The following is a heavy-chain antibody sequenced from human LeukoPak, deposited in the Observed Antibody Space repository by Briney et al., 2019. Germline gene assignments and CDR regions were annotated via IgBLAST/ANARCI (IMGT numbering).Heavy chain of an antibody. V-gene: IGHV1-24*01. CDR1: GYTLTELS. Sequence: ASVKVSCKVSGYTLTELSMHWVRQAPGKGLEWMGGFDPEDGETIYAQKFQGRVTMTEDTSTDTAYMELSSLRSEDTAVYYCARAALLWFGEAKKGNWFDPWGQGTLVTVSS. CDR2: FDPEDGET. D-gene: IGHD3-10*01. J-gene: IGHJ5*02. CDR3: ARAALLWFGEAKKGNWFDP.